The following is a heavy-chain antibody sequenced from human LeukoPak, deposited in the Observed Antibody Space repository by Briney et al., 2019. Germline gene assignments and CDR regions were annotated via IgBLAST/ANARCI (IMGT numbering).Heavy chain of an antibody. Sequence: GGSLRLSCAASGFTFSSYGMHWVRQAPGKGLEWVAVISYDGSNKYYADSVKGRFTISRDNSKNTLYLQMNSLRAEDTAVYYCAKECGDYASSRFDYWGQGTLVTVSS. CDR1: GFTFSSYG. CDR3: AKECGDYASSRFDY. D-gene: IGHD4-17*01. V-gene: IGHV3-30*18. CDR2: ISYDGSNK. J-gene: IGHJ4*02.